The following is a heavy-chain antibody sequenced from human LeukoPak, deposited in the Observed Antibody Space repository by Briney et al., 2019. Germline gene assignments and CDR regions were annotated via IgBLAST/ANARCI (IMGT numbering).Heavy chain of an antibody. CDR1: GYSFTSYW. Sequence: GESLKISCKGSGYSFTSYWIGWVRQMPGKGLEWMGIIYPGDSDTRYSPSFQGQVTISADKPISTAYLQWSSLKASDTAMYYCARHGYSYGYIEYYYYGMDVWGQGTTVTVSS. J-gene: IGHJ6*02. D-gene: IGHD5-18*01. CDR3: ARHGYSYGYIEYYYYGMDV. CDR2: IYPGDSDT. V-gene: IGHV5-51*01.